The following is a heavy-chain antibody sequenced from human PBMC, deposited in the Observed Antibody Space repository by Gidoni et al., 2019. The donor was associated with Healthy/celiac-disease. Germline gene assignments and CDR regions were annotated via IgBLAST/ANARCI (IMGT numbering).Heavy chain of an antibody. CDR2: INHSGSN. V-gene: IGHV4-34*01. CDR3: ARGRLQLWLRWVNWFDP. Sequence: QFPLQQCGAGLLKPSETLSLTCAVYGGSFSGYYWSWILQPPGKGLEWIGEINHSGSNNYNPYLKSRVTISVDTSKNQFYMKLSSVTAADTAVYYCARGRLQLWLRWVNWFDPWGQGTLVTVSS. CDR1: GGSFSGYY. D-gene: IGHD5-18*01. J-gene: IGHJ5*02.